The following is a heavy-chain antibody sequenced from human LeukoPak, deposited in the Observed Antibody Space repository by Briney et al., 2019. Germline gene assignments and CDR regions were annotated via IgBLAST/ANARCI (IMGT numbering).Heavy chain of an antibody. CDR3: ARDVAVKWELPRGYFDY. Sequence: GASVKVSCKASGYTFTSYGISWVRQAPGQGLEWMGWISAYNGNTNYAQKLQGRVTMTTDTSTSTAYMELRSLRSDDTAVYYCARDVAVKWELPRGYFDYWGQGTLVTVSS. CDR2: ISAYNGNT. V-gene: IGHV1-18*04. J-gene: IGHJ4*02. CDR1: GYTFTSYG. D-gene: IGHD1-26*01.